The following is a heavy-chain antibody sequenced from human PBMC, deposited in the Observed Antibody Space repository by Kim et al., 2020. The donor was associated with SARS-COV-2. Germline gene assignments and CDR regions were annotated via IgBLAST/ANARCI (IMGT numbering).Heavy chain of an antibody. J-gene: IGHJ6*01. CDR2: INHGGST. D-gene: IGHD6-13*01. V-gene: IGHV4-34*01. CDR1: GGSFSGYS. Sequence: SETLSLTCAVYGGSFSGYSWSWIRQSPGKGLEWIGEINHGGSTIYSPSLKSRLTMSVDTSKNQFSLQLTSVTAADTAVYYCARGGALRGIAAAGTAYYYG. CDR3: ARGGALRGIAAAGTAYYYG.